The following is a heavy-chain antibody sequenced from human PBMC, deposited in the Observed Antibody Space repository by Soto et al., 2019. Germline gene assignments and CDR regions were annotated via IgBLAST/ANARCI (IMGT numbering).Heavy chain of an antibody. Sequence: EVQLVESGGGLVKPGESLRLSCAASGFTLSNTWMTWVRQAPGKGLEWVGRIKSKTEGGTSDYAETVKGRFTISRDDSKNTLYLQMNSLNTEDTAVYYCSTYTYGYIPLWGQGALVTVSS. V-gene: IGHV3-15*01. CDR2: IKSKTEGGTS. CDR3: STYTYGYIPL. CDR1: GFTLSNTW. J-gene: IGHJ4*02. D-gene: IGHD5-18*01.